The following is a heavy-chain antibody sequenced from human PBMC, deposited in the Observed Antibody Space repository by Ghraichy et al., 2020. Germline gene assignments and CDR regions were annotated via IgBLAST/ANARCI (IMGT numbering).Heavy chain of an antibody. J-gene: IGHJ4*02. CDR3: AKVPRASTQLGTRDY. CDR1: GFTFSSYA. Sequence: GGSLRLSCAASGFTFSSYAMSWVRQAPGKGLEWVSAISGSGGSTYYADSVKGRFTISRDNSKNTLYLQMNSLRAEDTAVYYCAKVPRASTQLGTRDYWGQGTLVTVSS. D-gene: IGHD6-6*01. CDR2: ISGSGGST. V-gene: IGHV3-23*01.